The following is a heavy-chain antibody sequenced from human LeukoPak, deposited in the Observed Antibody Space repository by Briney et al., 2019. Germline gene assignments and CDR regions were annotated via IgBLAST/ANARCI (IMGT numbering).Heavy chain of an antibody. V-gene: IGHV4-59*08. Sequence: SETLSLTCAVSGGSISSYYWSWIRQPPGKGLEWIGYTHYNGSTDYNPSLKTRVTISVDTSKNQFSLKLSSVTAADTAVYYCARGAAGTVPFDYWGQGTLVTVSS. CDR3: ARGAAGTVPFDY. J-gene: IGHJ4*02. CDR1: GGSISSYY. D-gene: IGHD6-13*01. CDR2: THYNGST.